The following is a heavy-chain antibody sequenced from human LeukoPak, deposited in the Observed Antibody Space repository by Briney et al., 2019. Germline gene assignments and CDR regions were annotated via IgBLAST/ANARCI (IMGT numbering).Heavy chain of an antibody. D-gene: IGHD3-10*01. CDR2: ISGSGGLT. CDR1: GFTFNSYA. Sequence: GGSLRLSCATSGFTFNSYAMSWVRQAPGKGPEWVSGISGSGGLTYYTDSVRGRFTISRDNSKNTLYLQMNSLRAEDTAVYYCAKSYYYGSGSYYNDWYYFDYWGQGTLVTVSS. V-gene: IGHV3-23*01. CDR3: AKSYYYGSGSYYNDWYYFDY. J-gene: IGHJ4*02.